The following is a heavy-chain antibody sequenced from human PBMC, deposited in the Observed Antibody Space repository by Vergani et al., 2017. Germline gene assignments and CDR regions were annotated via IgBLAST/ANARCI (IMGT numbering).Heavy chain of an antibody. D-gene: IGHD2-15*01. CDR2: LGKDGINT. CDR3: AKYLRYSTDGLPDS. J-gene: IGHJ4*02. CDR1: GFTFSNFG. Sequence: QVQLVESAGGVVQPGGSLRLSCAASGFTFSNFGMHWIRQAPGKGLEWLAYLGKDGINTRYRDAVKGGFTVSSDNSKDILYLQMDSLRCEDTALYYCAKYLRYSTDGLPDSWGPGTLVIVSS. V-gene: IGHV3-30*02.